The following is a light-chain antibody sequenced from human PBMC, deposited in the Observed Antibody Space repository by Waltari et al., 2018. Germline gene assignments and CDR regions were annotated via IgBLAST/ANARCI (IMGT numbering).Light chain of an antibody. CDR1: SSDVGNYNL. CDR2: EGS. J-gene: IGLJ2*01. V-gene: IGLV2-23*01. CDR3: CSYAAYSPVL. Sequence: QSALTQPASVSGSPGQSITISCTGTSSDVGNYNLVSWYQQHPGKAPQLIICEGSKRPSEVSNRFSGSKFGNTASLTISGLQAEDEADYYCCSYAAYSPVLFGGGTKVTVL.